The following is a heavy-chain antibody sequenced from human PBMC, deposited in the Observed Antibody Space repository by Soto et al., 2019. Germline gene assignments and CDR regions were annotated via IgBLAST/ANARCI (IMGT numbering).Heavy chain of an antibody. D-gene: IGHD3-10*02. CDR3: ARFLCSGGYYYGMYV. V-gene: IGHV3-33*01. CDR2: IWYDGSNK. Sequence: GGSLRLSCAASGFTFSSYGMHWVRQAPGKGLEWVAVIWYDGSNKYYADSVKGRFTISRDNSKNTLYLQMNSLRAEDTAVYYCARFLCSGGYYYGMYVRGQGTTVPVS. CDR1: GFTFSSYG. J-gene: IGHJ6*02.